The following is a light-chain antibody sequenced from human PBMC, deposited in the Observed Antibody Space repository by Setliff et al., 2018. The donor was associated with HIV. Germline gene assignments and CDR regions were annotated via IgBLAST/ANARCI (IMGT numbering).Light chain of an antibody. V-gene: IGLV2-23*02. CDR1: SSDVGNYNL. CDR3: CSYAGTYTYV. Sequence: QSALTQPASVSGSPGQSITISCTGTSSDVGNYNLVSWYQQHPGRAPKLMIYDVNKRPSGVPGRFSGSKSGNAASLTISGLRAEDEADYYCCSYAGTYTYVFGTGTKVTVL. CDR2: DVN. J-gene: IGLJ1*01.